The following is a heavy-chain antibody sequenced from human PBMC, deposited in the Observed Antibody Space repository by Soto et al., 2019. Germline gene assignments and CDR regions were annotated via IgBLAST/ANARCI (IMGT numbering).Heavy chain of an antibody. J-gene: IGHJ6*03. CDR2: ISGSGGST. CDR1: GFTFSSYA. CDR3: AKSPGRHYSNYRPPPTPSVYMDV. Sequence: GGSLRLSCAASGFTFSSYAMSWVRQAPGKGLEWVSAISGSGGSTYYADSGKGRFTISRDNSKNTLYLQMNSLRAEDTAVYYCAKSPGRHYSNYRPPPTPSVYMDVWGKGTTVTVSS. D-gene: IGHD4-4*01. V-gene: IGHV3-23*01.